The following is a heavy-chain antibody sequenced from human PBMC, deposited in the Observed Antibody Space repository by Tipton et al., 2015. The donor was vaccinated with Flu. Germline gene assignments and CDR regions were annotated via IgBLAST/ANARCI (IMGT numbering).Heavy chain of an antibody. D-gene: IGHD5-24*01. Sequence: TLSLTCSVSGDSMGSRYYWGWIRQAPGKGLEWIANIHRAGNTYYNPSLKSRVTLSVDTSRNLFSLKLSSLSAAEAAVYYCARDASRWLQFGFDIWGQGALVTVSS. V-gene: IGHV4-38-2*02. CDR2: IHRAGNT. J-gene: IGHJ4*02. CDR1: GDSMGSRYY. CDR3: ARDASRWLQFGFDI.